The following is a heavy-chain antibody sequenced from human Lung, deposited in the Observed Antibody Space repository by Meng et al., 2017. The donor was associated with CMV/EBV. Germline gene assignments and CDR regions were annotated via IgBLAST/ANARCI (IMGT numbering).Heavy chain of an antibody. D-gene: IGHD5-24*01. CDR2: ISYDGSHK. Sequence: GGSLRLXCAASGFTFSYHAMHWVRQAPGKGLEWVALISYDGSHKYYADSVKGRFTFSRDNSKNTLFLQMSSLRVEDTAVYYCARDRGDGYNYPLDYWGQGXLVTVSS. CDR1: GFTFSYHA. V-gene: IGHV3-30*04. CDR3: ARDRGDGYNYPLDY. J-gene: IGHJ4*02.